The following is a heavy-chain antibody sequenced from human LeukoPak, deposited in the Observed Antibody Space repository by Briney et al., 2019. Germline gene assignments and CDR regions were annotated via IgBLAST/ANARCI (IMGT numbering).Heavy chain of an antibody. Sequence: SGPTLVKPTQTLTLTCTFSGFSLSTSGVGVGWIRQPPGKALEWLALIYWDDDKRYSPSLKSRLTITKDTSKNHVVLTMTNMDPVDTATYYCAHRGRGVAGLDYWGQGTLVTVSS. V-gene: IGHV2-5*02. CDR1: GFSLSTSGVG. CDR3: AHRGRGVAGLDY. CDR2: IYWDDDK. D-gene: IGHD6-19*01. J-gene: IGHJ4*02.